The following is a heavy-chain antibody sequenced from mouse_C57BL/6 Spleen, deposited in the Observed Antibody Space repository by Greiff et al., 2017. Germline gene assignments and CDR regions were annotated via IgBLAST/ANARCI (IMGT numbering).Heavy chain of an antibody. CDR1: GFTFSSYG. J-gene: IGHJ4*01. V-gene: IGHV5-6*01. Sequence: EVQVVESGGDLVKPGGSLKLSCAASGFTFSSYGMSWVRQTPDKRLVWVATISSGGSYTYYPDSVKGRFTISRDNAKNTLYLQMSSLKSEDTAMYYCARHENGYAMDYWGQGTSVTVSS. CDR2: ISSGGSYT. CDR3: ARHENGYAMDY.